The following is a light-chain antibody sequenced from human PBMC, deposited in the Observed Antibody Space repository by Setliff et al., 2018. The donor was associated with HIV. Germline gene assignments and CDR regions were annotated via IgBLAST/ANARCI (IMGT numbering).Light chain of an antibody. CDR2: EVS. V-gene: IGLV2-23*02. CDR3: CSYAGSSTYV. J-gene: IGLJ1*01. CDR1: SSDVGSYNL. Sequence: QSVLTQPASVSGSPGQSITLSCTGTSSDVGSYNLVSWYQHHPGKAPKLMIYEVSKRPSGVSNRFSGSKSGNTASLTISGLQAEDEADYYCCSYAGSSTYVFGTGTQLTVL.